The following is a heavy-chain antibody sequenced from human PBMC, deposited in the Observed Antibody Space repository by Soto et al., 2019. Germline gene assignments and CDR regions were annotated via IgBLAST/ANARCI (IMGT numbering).Heavy chain of an antibody. Sequence: PGGSLRLSCAASGFTFSTYGFHWVRQAPGKAPEWVAGLLAATNKDYYADSVKGRFTISRDNSKNIFYLQMNSLRAEDTAVYYCAKDERSGTISYWGQGTLVTVSS. CDR2: LLAATNKD. J-gene: IGHJ4*02. CDR1: GFTFSTYG. D-gene: IGHD1-1*01. CDR3: AKDERSGTISY. V-gene: IGHV3-30*18.